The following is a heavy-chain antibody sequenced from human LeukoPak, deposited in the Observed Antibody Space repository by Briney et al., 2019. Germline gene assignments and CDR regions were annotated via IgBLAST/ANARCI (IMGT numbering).Heavy chain of an antibody. CDR2: IYPSGNT. D-gene: IGHD3-3*01. Sequence: RASETLSLTCAVSGGSMRTGLYYWNWIRQPAGKGLEWFGRIYPSGNTNYNPSLESRVTISVDTAKNQFSLKLISVTAADTALYYCARGQYDFWSGYDVNWFDPCGQGTLVTVSS. CDR1: GGSMRTGLYY. CDR3: ARGQYDFWSGYDVNWFDP. V-gene: IGHV4-61*02. J-gene: IGHJ5*02.